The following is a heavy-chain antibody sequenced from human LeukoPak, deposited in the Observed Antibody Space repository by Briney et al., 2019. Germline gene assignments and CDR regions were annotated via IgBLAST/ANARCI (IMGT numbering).Heavy chain of an antibody. Sequence: GSLRLSCAASGFTFSSYSMNWVRQAPGKGLEWVSYISSSSSTIYYADSVKGRFTISRDNAKNSLYLQMNSLRAEDTAVFYCAKDRDDYVWGSYLGAFDIWGQGTMVTVSS. CDR1: GFTFSSYS. V-gene: IGHV3-48*01. CDR3: AKDRDDYVWGSYLGAFDI. J-gene: IGHJ3*02. D-gene: IGHD3-16*01. CDR2: ISSSSSTI.